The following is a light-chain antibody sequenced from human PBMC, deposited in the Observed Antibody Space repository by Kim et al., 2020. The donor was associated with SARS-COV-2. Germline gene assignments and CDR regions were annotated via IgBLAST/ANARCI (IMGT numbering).Light chain of an antibody. CDR2: DAS. CDR1: QYIDNW. CDR3: QHRRTWPLT. J-gene: IGKJ2*01. V-gene: IGKV3-11*01. Sequence: EIVLTQSPATLSLSPGERATLSCRASQYIDNWLAWYQQKPGQVPRLLIYDASNRATGIPARFSGSGSGTDFTLTLSSLEPEDFAVYYCQHRRTWPLTFGQGTKLEI.